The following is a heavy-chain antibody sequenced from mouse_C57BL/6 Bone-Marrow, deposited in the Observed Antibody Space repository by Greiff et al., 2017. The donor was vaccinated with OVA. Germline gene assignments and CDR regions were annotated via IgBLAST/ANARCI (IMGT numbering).Heavy chain of an antibody. J-gene: IGHJ2*01. CDR3: ARDEGGGGLLPDY. CDR1: GYTFTSYW. CDR2: IDPSDSYT. V-gene: IGHV1-69*01. Sequence: QVQLQQPGAELVMPGASVKLSCKASGYTFTSYWMHWVKQRPGQGLEWIGEIDPSDSYTNYNQKFKGKSTLTVDKSSSTAYMQLSSLTSEDSAVYYCARDEGGGGLLPDYWGQGTTLTVSS. D-gene: IGHD3-1*01.